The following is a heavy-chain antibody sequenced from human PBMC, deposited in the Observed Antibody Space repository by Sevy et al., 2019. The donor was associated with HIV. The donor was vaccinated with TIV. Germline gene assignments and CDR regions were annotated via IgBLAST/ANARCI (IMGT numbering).Heavy chain of an antibody. J-gene: IGHJ4*02. V-gene: IGHV4-39*01. CDR3: ARQGGLVDRAFDY. Sequence: SETLSLTCTVSGVSISSSSYDWGWIRQPPGKGLEWIASIFFSGSTYYNPSLKGRVTISVDTSKNQFSLKLNTVTAADTAIYCCARQGGLVDRAFDYWGQGTLVTVSS. D-gene: IGHD3-10*01. CDR1: GVSISSSSYD. CDR2: IFFSGST.